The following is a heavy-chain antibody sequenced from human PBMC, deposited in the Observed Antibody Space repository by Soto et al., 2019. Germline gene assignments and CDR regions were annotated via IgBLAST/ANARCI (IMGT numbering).Heavy chain of an antibody. Sequence: QVQLQESGPGLVKPSETLSLTCTVSGGSISPYYWSWIRQPPGKGLEWIGNIYYSGTTYYNPSLKRRVTISVDASKKQISLKLSSVTAADTAVYFCARLTTILFGGWFDPWGQGTLVTVSS. D-gene: IGHD3-10*02. CDR2: IYYSGTT. CDR3: ARLTTILFGGWFDP. J-gene: IGHJ5*02. V-gene: IGHV4-59*08. CDR1: GGSISPYY.